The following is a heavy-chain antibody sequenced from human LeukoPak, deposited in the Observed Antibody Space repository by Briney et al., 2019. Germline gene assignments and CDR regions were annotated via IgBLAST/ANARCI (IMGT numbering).Heavy chain of an antibody. CDR3: ARGRQYIVVVPAAIRGDWFDP. V-gene: IGHV1-69*01. D-gene: IGHD2-2*01. CDR1: GGTFSSYA. J-gene: IGHJ5*02. Sequence: GSSVKVSCKASGGTFSSYAISWVRQAPGQGLEWMGGIITIFGTANYAQKSQGRVTITADESTSTAYMELSSLRSEDTAVYYCARGRQYIVVVPAAIRGDWFDPWGQGTLATVSS. CDR2: IITIFGTA.